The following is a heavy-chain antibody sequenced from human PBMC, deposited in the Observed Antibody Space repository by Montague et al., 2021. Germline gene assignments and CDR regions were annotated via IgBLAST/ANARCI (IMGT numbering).Heavy chain of an antibody. CDR2: FYSGGNT. CDR3: ARARITGTTSPLDY. CDR1: GGSISSTSHY. D-gene: IGHD1/OR15-1a*01. Sequence: SETLSLTCTASGGSISSTSHYWDWIRQPPGKGLEWIGTFYSGGNTYYNPALKIRVSISADTSNNQFSLKLHSVTAADTAVYFCARARITGTTSPLDYWGQGTLVIVSS. V-gene: IGHV4-39*01. J-gene: IGHJ4*02.